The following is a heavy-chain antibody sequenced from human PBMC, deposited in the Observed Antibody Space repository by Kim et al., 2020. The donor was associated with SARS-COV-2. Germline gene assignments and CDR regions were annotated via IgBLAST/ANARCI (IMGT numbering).Heavy chain of an antibody. CDR3: ARGGAARTYYYYGMDV. Sequence: SLKSRVTMSVDTSKNQFSLKLSSVTAADTAVYYCARGGAARTYYYYGMDVWGQGTTVTVSS. D-gene: IGHD6-6*01. V-gene: IGHV4-4*07. J-gene: IGHJ6*02.